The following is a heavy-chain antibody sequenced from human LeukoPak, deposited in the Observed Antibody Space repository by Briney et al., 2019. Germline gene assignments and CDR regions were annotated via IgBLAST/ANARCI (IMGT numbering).Heavy chain of an antibody. D-gene: IGHD3-3*01. J-gene: IGHJ6*03. CDR3: ARMGLLRFYYYMDV. V-gene: IGHV4-4*09. Sequence: ASETLSLTCTVAAFSISSYYWSWLRQRPGKGLEGIVYIYISGGTNYNPSLRSGVPISVDTSKNQFSVKLSSVTAADAAVYYCARMGLLRFYYYMDVWGKGTTVTVSS. CDR1: AFSISSYY. CDR2: IYISGGT.